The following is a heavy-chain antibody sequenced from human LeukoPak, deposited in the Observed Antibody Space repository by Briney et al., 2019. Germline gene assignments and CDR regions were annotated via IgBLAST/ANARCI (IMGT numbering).Heavy chain of an antibody. CDR2: IWYDGSNK. V-gene: IGHV3-33*01. CDR1: GFTFSSYG. Sequence: GGSLRLSCAASGFTFSSYGMHWVRQAPGKGLEWVAVIWYDGSNKYYADSVKGRFTISRDNSKNTLYLQMNSLRAEDTAVYYCARDGGSYPLDYWGQGTLVTVSS. J-gene: IGHJ4*02. CDR3: ARDGGSYPLDY. D-gene: IGHD1-26*01.